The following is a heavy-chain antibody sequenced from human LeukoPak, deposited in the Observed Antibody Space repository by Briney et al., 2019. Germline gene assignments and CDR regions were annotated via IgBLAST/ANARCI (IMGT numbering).Heavy chain of an antibody. CDR2: INHSGST. V-gene: IGHV4-34*01. J-gene: IGHJ4*02. CDR3: ATSTSHYYDSSGYYLAVFDSARN. Sequence: PSETLSLTCAVYGGSFSGYYWSWIRQPPGKGLEWIGEINHSGSTNYNPSLKSRVTISVDTSKNQFSLKLSSVTAADTAVYYCATSTSHYYDSSGYYLAVFDSARNWGQGTLVTVSS. D-gene: IGHD3-22*01. CDR1: GGSFSGYY.